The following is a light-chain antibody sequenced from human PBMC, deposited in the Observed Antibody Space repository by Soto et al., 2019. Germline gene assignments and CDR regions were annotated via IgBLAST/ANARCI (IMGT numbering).Light chain of an antibody. CDR3: QQRSNWPPYT. CDR2: DAS. J-gene: IGKJ2*01. Sequence: EIVLTQSPATLSLSPGDRATLSCRASQSVSSYLAWFQQKPGQAPRLLIYDASTRATGIPAWLSVSGSWPALTLTIRSLEPEDFAVYYLQQRSNWPPYTFGQGTKLETK. CDR1: QSVSSY. V-gene: IGKV3-11*01.